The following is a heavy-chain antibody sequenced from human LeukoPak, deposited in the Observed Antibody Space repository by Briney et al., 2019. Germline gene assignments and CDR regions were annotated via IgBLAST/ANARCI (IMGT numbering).Heavy chain of an antibody. J-gene: IGHJ4*02. CDR1: GFTFSTYA. CDR2: ISASGGGK. Sequence: GGSLRLSCAASGFTFSTYAMNWVRQAPGKGLEWVSGISASGGGKFYADSVKGQFTISRDKSKSTVYLQMNSLRAEDAAVYYCAKDNADYPIYYFDSWGQGILVTVSS. V-gene: IGHV3-23*01. CDR3: AKDNADYPIYYFDS. D-gene: IGHD3-16*01.